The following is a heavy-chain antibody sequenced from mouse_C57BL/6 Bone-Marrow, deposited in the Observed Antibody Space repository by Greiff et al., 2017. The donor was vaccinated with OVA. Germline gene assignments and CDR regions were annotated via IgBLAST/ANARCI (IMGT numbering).Heavy chain of an antibody. CDR2: IYPGSGST. J-gene: IGHJ1*03. CDR3: ARRSFSTHGWDFDV. CDR1: GYTFTSYW. Sequence: VQLQQSGAELVKPGASVKMSCKASGYTFTSYWITWVKQRPGQGLEWIGDIYPGSGSTNYNEKFKSKATLTVDTSSSTAYMQLSSLTSEDSAVYYCARRSFSTHGWDFDVWGTGTTVTVSS. D-gene: IGHD1-1*01. V-gene: IGHV1-55*01.